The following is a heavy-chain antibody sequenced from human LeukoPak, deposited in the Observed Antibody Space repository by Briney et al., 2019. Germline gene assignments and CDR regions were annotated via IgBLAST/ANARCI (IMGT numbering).Heavy chain of an antibody. CDR1: GGSISSYY. CDR3: AREERCSGGSCYHYYYYYMDV. CDR2: IYTSGST. Sequence: SETLSLTCTVSGGSISSYYWSWIRQPAGKGLEWIGRIYTSGSTNYNPSLKSRVTMSVDTSKNQFSLKLSSVTAADTAVYYCAREERCSGGSCYHYYYYYMDVWGKGTTVTISS. J-gene: IGHJ6*03. D-gene: IGHD2-15*01. V-gene: IGHV4-4*07.